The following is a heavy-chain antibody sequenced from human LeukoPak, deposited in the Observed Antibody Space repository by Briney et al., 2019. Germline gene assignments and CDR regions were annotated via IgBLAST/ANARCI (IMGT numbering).Heavy chain of an antibody. CDR1: GYTFTSYG. CDR2: INPNSGGT. V-gene: IGHV1-2*02. D-gene: IGHD5-12*01. Sequence: ASVKVSCKASGYTFTSYGISWVRQAPGQGLEWMGWINPNSGGTNYAQKFQRRVTMTRDTSISTAYMELSRLRSDDTAVYYCARGGYSGYGGRPDSYYFDYWGQGTLVTVSS. J-gene: IGHJ4*02. CDR3: ARGGYSGYGGRPDSYYFDY.